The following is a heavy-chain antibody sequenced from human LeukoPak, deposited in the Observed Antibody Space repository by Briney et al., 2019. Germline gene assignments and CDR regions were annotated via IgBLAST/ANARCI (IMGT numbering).Heavy chain of an antibody. V-gene: IGHV4-34*01. CDR1: GGSFSGYY. CDR2: INHSGST. CDR3: ARGMATARVAFDY. Sequence: SETLSLTCAVYGGSFSGYYWSWIRQPPGKGLEWIGEINHSGSTNYNPSLKNRVTISVDTSKNQFSLKLSSVTAADTAVYYCARGMATARVAFDYWGQGSLVTVSS. D-gene: IGHD5-24*01. J-gene: IGHJ4*02.